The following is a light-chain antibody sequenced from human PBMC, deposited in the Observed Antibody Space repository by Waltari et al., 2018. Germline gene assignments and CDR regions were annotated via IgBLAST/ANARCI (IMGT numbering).Light chain of an antibody. CDR3: QQYNNWMYT. J-gene: IGKJ2*01. CDR2: VAS. V-gene: IGKV3-15*01. CDR1: HSVSRN. Sequence: EIVMTQSPATLSVSPGERATLSFRASHSVSRNLAWYLQKPAQAPMLLIYVASIRVNGVPARFSGSGSGTEFSLTISSLQSEDFAVYYCQQYNNWMYTFGQGTKLEMK.